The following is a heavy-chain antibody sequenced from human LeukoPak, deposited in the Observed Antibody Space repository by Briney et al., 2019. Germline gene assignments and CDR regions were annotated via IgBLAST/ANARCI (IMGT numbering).Heavy chain of an antibody. CDR1: GFTFSSYG. J-gene: IGHJ4*02. Sequence: PGGSLRLSCAASGFTFSSYGMHWVRQAPGKGLEWVSAISGSGGSTYYADSVKGRFTISRDNSKNTLYLQMNSLRAEDTAVYYCAKGPELRGYSFDYWGQGTLVTVSS. CDR2: ISGSGGST. D-gene: IGHD5-18*01. V-gene: IGHV3-23*01. CDR3: AKGPELRGYSFDY.